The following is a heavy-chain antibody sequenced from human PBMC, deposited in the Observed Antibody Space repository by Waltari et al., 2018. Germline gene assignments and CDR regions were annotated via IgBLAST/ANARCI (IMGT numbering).Heavy chain of an antibody. CDR3: ASRTLPPYYYYYGMDV. CDR2: IYTSGST. CDR1: GGSISSGSYY. D-gene: IGHD2-15*01. Sequence: QVQLQESGPGLVKPSQTLSPTCTVSGGSISSGSYYWSWIRQPAGKGLEWIGYIYTSGSTNYNPSLKSRVTISVDTSKNQFSLKLSSVTAADTAVYYCASRTLPPYYYYYGMDVWGQGTTVTVSS. J-gene: IGHJ6*02. V-gene: IGHV4-61*09.